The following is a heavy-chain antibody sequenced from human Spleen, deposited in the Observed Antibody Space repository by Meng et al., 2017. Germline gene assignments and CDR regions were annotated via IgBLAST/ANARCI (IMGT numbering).Heavy chain of an antibody. V-gene: IGHV4-31*03. D-gene: IGHD3-22*01. Sequence: QVQLQESGPGLVKPSETLPLTCTVSGGSISSGGYYWSWIRQHPGKGLEWIGYIHYSGSTYYNPSLKTRVSISVDTSKKQFSLQLNSVTAADTAVYYCARDDSSGYSFDNWGQGTLVTVSS. CDR1: GGSISSGGYY. J-gene: IGHJ4*02. CDR3: ARDDSSGYSFDN. CDR2: IHYSGST.